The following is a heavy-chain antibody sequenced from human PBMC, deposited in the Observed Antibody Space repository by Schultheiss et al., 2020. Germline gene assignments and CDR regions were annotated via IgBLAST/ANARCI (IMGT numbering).Heavy chain of an antibody. CDR3: ARDSSPPY. J-gene: IGHJ4*02. Sequence: GGSLRLSCAASGFTFSNAWMSWVRQAPGKGLEWVSAISGSGGSTYYADSVQGRFTISRDNSKNTLYLQMNSLRAEDTAVYYCARDSSPPYWGQGTLVTVSS. CDR1: GFTFSNAW. CDR2: ISGSGGST. V-gene: IGHV3-23*01. D-gene: IGHD2-2*01.